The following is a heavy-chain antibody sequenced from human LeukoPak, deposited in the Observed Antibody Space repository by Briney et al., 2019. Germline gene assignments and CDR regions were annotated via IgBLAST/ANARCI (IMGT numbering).Heavy chain of an antibody. D-gene: IGHD1-1*01. J-gene: IGHJ5*02. V-gene: IGHV1-2*02. CDR3: ATATVTHTRDP. Sequence: ASVKVSCQTSGYTFSDFYLNWVRQAPGQGLEWMGWINPYSGALISAQSLQSRLTMTWDTSTGTAYMELTRLTSDDTAVYYCATATVTHTRDPWGQGTLVTVSS. CDR2: INPYSGAL. CDR1: GYTFSDFY.